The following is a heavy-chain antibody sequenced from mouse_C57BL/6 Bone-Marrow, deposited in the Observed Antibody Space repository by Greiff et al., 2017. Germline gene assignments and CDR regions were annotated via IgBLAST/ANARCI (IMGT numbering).Heavy chain of an antibody. J-gene: IGHJ2*01. CDR3: ARSRGYGIATSDY. CDR1: GYTFTSYW. V-gene: IGHV1-52*01. Sequence: QVQLKQPGAELVRPGSSVKLSCKASGYTFTSYWMPWVKQRPIQGLEWIGNIDPSDSETHYNQKFKDKATLTVDKSSSTAYMQLSSLTSEDSAVYYCARSRGYGIATSDYWGQGTTLTVSS. CDR2: IDPSDSET. D-gene: IGHD5-2*01.